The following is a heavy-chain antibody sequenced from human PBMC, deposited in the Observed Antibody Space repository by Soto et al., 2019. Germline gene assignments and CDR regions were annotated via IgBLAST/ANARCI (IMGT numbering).Heavy chain of an antibody. CDR2: MNPNSGNT. J-gene: IGHJ6*03. CDR3: ARGVTSYDFWSGYYSDLVTPYHKNYYYYMNV. D-gene: IGHD3-3*01. V-gene: IGHV1-8*01. CDR1: GYTFTSYD. Sequence: QVQLVQSGAEVKKPGASVKVSCKASGYTFTSYDINWVRQATGQGLEWMGWMNPNSGNTGYAQKYQGRDTITRNTSIRTGYMEVSNLRSEDTAVYYCARGVTSYDFWSGYYSDLVTPYHKNYYYYMNVWGKGTTVTDSS.